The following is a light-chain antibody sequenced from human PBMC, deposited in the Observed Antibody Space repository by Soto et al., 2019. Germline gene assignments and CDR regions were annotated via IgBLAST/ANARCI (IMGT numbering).Light chain of an antibody. CDR2: AAS. CDR1: QTISTW. Sequence: IQMTQSPSSVSASVGDRVTITCRASQTISTWLAWYQQKPGMAPKLLIYAASTLQTGVPSRFSGSGSGTYFTLTISRLQPEDFATYYCQQADSFPPIFGPGTKVDIK. J-gene: IGKJ3*01. V-gene: IGKV1-12*01. CDR3: QQADSFPPI.